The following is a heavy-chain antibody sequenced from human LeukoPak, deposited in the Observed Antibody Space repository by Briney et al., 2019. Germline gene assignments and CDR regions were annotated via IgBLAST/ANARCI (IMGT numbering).Heavy chain of an antibody. D-gene: IGHD6-13*01. CDR2: IYYSGST. CDR1: GGSISSHY. V-gene: IGHV4-59*11. J-gene: IGHJ4*02. Sequence: PSETLSLTCTVSGGSISSHYWSWIRQPPGKGLEWIGYIYYSGSTNYNPSLKSRVTISVDTSKNQFSLKLSSVTAADTAVYYCARGMRSSSWYEFDYWGQGTLVTVSS. CDR3: ARGMRSSSWYEFDY.